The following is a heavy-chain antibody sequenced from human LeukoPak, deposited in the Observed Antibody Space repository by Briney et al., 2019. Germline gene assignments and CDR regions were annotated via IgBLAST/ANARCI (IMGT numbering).Heavy chain of an antibody. CDR1: GGSISSSNW. CDR2: IYHSGST. D-gene: IGHD2-2*01. J-gene: IGHJ6*03. Sequence: SGTLSLTCAVSGGSISSSNWWSWVRQPPGKGLEWIGAIYHSGSTNYNPSLKSRVTISVDKSKNQFSLKLSSVTAADTAVYYCARGGALTSSFDYYCYMDVWGKGTTVTVSS. V-gene: IGHV4-4*02. CDR3: ARGGALTSSFDYYCYMDV.